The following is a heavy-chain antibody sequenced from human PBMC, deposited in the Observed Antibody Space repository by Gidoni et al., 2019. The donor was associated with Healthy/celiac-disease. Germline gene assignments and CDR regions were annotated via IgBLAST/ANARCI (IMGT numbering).Heavy chain of an antibody. V-gene: IGHV4-61*02. CDR3: ARSFSAYYDYVWGSYLEFDY. D-gene: IGHD3-16*01. CDR1: GGSTSSGSYY. Sequence: QVQLQESGTGLVKPSQTLSLTCTGSGGSTSSGSYYRSWIRQPAGKGLEWIGRIYTSGSTNYNPSLKSRVTISVDTSKNQFSLKLSSVTAADTAVYYCARSFSAYYDYVWGSYLEFDYWGQGTLVTVSS. CDR2: IYTSGST. J-gene: IGHJ4*02.